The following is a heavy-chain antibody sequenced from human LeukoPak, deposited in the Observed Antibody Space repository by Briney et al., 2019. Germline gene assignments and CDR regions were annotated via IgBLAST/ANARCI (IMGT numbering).Heavy chain of an antibody. D-gene: IGHD2-2*01. Sequence: SETLSLTCTVSGGSIPTKNFYWGWIRQPPGKGLEWIGSVFYSGRTYYNPSLKSRVTIFVDPSKNQFSLNLRSVTAADTAVYYCARHECCSSINCIYNWFDPWGQGTLVIVSS. V-gene: IGHV4-39*01. J-gene: IGHJ5*02. CDR2: VFYSGRT. CDR3: ARHECCSSINCIYNWFDP. CDR1: GGSIPTKNFY.